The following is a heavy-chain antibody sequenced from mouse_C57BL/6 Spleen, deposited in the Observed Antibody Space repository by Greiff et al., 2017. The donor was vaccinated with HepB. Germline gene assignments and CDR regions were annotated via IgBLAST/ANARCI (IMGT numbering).Heavy chain of an antibody. Sequence: QVQLQQSGAELVKPGASVKMSCKASGYTFTSYWITWVKQRPGQGLEWIGDIYPGSGSTNYNEKFKSKATLTVDTSSSTAYMQLSSLTSEDSAVYYCAREDYSGSWFAYWGQGTLVTVSA. CDR1: GYTFTSYW. J-gene: IGHJ3*01. CDR2: IYPGSGST. CDR3: AREDYSGSWFAY. V-gene: IGHV1-55*01. D-gene: IGHD1-1*02.